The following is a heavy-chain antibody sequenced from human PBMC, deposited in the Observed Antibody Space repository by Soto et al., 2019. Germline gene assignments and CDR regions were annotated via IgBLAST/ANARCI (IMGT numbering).Heavy chain of an antibody. CDR3: ARGLITGSQHSAGWYYFAS. Sequence: SEARRPSWGGSGGSFSVGACTGSRPTPGKGLQWIGQINHSGSANYNPSLKSRVTISVHTSNSQFSLELSSVTAADTAVYYCARGLITGSQHSAGWYYFASWGQGTQVTVS. D-gene: IGHD1-26*01. V-gene: IGHV4-34*01. CDR2: INHSGSA. CDR1: GGSFSVGA. J-gene: IGHJ4*02.